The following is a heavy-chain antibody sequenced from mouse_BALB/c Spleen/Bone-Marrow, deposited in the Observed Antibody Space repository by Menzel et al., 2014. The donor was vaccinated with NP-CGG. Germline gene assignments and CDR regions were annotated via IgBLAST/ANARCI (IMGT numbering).Heavy chain of an antibody. CDR3: AREGELG. D-gene: IGHD4-1*01. CDR1: GYSITSGYY. V-gene: IGHV3-6*02. Sequence: VQLQQSGPGLVKPSQSLSLTCSVTGYSITSGYYWNWIRQFPGNKLEWMGYISYYGSNNYNPSLKNRISITRDTSKNQFFLRLNSVTTEDTATYYCAREGELGWVQGTLVTVSA. J-gene: IGHJ3*01. CDR2: ISYYGSN.